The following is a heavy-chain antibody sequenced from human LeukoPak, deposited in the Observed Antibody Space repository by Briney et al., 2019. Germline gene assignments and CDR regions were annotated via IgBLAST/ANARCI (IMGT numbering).Heavy chain of an antibody. CDR2: IYPGDSDT. J-gene: IGHJ3*02. D-gene: IGHD2-2*01. CDR3: ASPHCSSTSCARGGAFDI. Sequence: GESLKISCKGSGYSFTSYWIGWVRQMPGKGLEWMGIIYPGDSDTRYSPSFQGQVTISADKSISTAYLQWSSLKASDTAMYYCASPHCSSTSCARGGAFDIWGQGTMVTVSS. V-gene: IGHV5-51*01. CDR1: GYSFTSYW.